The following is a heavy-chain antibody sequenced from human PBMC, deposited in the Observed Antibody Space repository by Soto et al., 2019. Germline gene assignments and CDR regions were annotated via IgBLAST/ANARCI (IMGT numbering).Heavy chain of an antibody. D-gene: IGHD4-17*01. V-gene: IGHV4-31*03. CDR3: ARGRKSTVTTSFDY. J-gene: IGHJ4*02. CDR1: GGSISSGGYY. Sequence: QVQLQESGPGLVKPSQTLSLTCTVSGGSISSGGYYWRWIRQHPGKGLEWIGYIYYSGSTYYNPSLKSRVTISVDTSKNQFSLKLSSVTAADTAVYYCARGRKSTVTTSFDYWGQGTLVTVSS. CDR2: IYYSGST.